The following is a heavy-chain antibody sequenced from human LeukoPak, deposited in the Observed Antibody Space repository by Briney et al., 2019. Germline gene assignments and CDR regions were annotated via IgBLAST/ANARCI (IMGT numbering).Heavy chain of an antibody. V-gene: IGHV3-48*03. Sequence: GGSLRLSCAASGFTFSSYEMNWVRQAPGKGLEWVSYISNNARTIYYADSVKGRFTISRDNAKNSLYLQMNSLRAEDTAVYYCARGGSRPIDYWGQGTLVTVSS. CDR1: GFTFSSYE. CDR2: ISNNARTI. D-gene: IGHD6-13*01. J-gene: IGHJ4*02. CDR3: ARGGSRPIDY.